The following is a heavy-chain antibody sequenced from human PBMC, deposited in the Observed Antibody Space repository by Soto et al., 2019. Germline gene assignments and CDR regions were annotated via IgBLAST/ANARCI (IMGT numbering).Heavy chain of an antibody. V-gene: IGHV4-4*07. Sequence: LSLTCSVSGGSIRSYYWSWVRQPAGKPLEWIGRIYTSGSTNYNPSLKSRVSMSVDTPKNQFSLEVTSVTAADTAVYYCAREGASGFGMDVWGLGTTVTVSS. CDR1: GGSIRSYY. CDR2: IYTSGST. CDR3: AREGASGFGMDV. J-gene: IGHJ6*02. D-gene: IGHD1-26*01.